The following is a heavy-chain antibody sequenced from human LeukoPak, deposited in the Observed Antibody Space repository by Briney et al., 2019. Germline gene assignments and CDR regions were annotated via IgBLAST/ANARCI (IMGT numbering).Heavy chain of an antibody. CDR3: ARDKPGEGDY. CDR2: ISSSSSYI. J-gene: IGHJ4*02. Sequence: TFSXYSXNWVXQAPGKGLEWVSSISSSSSYIYYADSVKGRFTISRDNAKNSLYLQMNSLRAEDAAVYYCARDKPGEGDYWGQGTLVTVSS. V-gene: IGHV3-21*01. D-gene: IGHD7-27*01. CDR1: TFSXYS.